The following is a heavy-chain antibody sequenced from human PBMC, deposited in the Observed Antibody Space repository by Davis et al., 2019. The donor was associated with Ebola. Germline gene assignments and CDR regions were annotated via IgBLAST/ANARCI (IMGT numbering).Heavy chain of an antibody. D-gene: IGHD1-26*01. Sequence: GESLKTSCAASGFVSRNYVMSWVRQAPGKGLEWVSTLGTSADTYYADSVKGRFTISRDNSKNTLYLQMNGLRVEDTAIYYCAKDTSKIWFDIWGQGTNVTVSS. V-gene: IGHV3-23*01. J-gene: IGHJ3*02. CDR3: AKDTSKIWFDI. CDR2: LGTSADT. CDR1: GFVSRNYV.